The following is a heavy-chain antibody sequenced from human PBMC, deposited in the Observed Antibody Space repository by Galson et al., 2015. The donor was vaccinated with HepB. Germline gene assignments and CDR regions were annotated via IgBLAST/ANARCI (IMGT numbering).Heavy chain of an antibody. J-gene: IGHJ3*02. CDR3: ATAEIYYYDSSGYYPGAFDI. CDR2: ISGSGGST. CDR1: GFTFSSYA. V-gene: IGHV3-23*01. Sequence: SLRLSCAASGFTFSSYAMSWVRQAPGKGLEWVSAISGSGGSTYYADSVKGRFTISRDNSKNTLYLQMNSLRAEDTAVYYCATAEIYYYDSSGYYPGAFDIWGQGTMVTVSS. D-gene: IGHD3-22*01.